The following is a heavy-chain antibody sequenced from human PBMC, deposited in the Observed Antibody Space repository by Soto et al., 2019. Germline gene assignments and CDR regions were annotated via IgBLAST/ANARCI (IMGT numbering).Heavy chain of an antibody. CDR3: ARGLDYFAGGGYPYYYDY. V-gene: IGHV4-4*02. D-gene: IGHD2-8*02. CDR2: IYHSGST. Sequence: QLQLQQSGPGLVKPSGTLSLTCAVSGGSISSNNWWTWVRQPPGKGLEWIGEIYHSGSTNYNPSLKSRVTISVEKSKNQCSLNLGSVTAADTAVYYCARGLDYFAGGGYPYYYDYWGRGTLVTVSS. J-gene: IGHJ4*02. CDR1: GGSISSNNW.